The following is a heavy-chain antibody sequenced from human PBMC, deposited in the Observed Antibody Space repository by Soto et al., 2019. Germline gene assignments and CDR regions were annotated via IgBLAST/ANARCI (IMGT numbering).Heavy chain of an antibody. V-gene: IGHV4-61*08. Sequence: ETLSVTCIVSVGSVLSGAFYWSWIRQPPGSALEWIGYIQYSGDTNYNSSLKSRVTISVDRSRNRFSLKLTSVTAADTAFYYCARHDYADRTFDLWGQGTKVTVSS. D-gene: IGHD5-12*01. J-gene: IGHJ3*01. CDR2: IQYSGDT. CDR1: VGSVLSGAFY. CDR3: ARHDYADRTFDL.